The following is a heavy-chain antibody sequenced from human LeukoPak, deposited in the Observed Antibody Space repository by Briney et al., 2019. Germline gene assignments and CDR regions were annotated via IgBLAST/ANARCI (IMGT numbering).Heavy chain of an antibody. CDR3: ARIISTSSSRFSDY. J-gene: IGHJ4*02. Sequence: GGSLRLAWAASGFSFSSYAMSWVRQAPGEGLGWVSAISISGENTYYADSVKRRFTISRDTSRNTLYLQMHSLRAEDTAVYYCARIISTSSSRFSDYWGQGTLVTVSS. CDR1: GFSFSSYA. D-gene: IGHD6-6*01. V-gene: IGHV3-23*01. CDR2: ISISGENT.